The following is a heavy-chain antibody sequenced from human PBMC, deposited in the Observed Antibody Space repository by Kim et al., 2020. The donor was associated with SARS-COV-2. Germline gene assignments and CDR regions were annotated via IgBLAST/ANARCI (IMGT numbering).Heavy chain of an antibody. CDR2: IGTAGDT. CDR3: ARAGWFGELRGGMDV. V-gene: IGHV3-13*01. D-gene: IGHD3-10*01. J-gene: IGHJ6*02. Sequence: GGSLRLSCAASGFTFSSYDMHWVRQATGKGLEWVSAIGTAGDTYYPGSVKGRFTISRENAKNSLYLQMNSLRAGDTAVYYCARAGWFGELRGGMDVWGQGTTVTVSS. CDR1: GFTFSSYD.